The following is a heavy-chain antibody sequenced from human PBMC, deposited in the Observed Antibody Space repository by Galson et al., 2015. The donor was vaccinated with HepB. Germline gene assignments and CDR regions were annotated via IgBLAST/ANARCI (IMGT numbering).Heavy chain of an antibody. V-gene: IGHV4-39*07. CDR3: ARDPVSIAVAGLDY. CDR2: IYYSGST. CDR1: GGSISSSSYY. J-gene: IGHJ4*02. Sequence: LSLTCSVSGGSISSSSYYWGWIRQPPGKGLEWIGSIYYSGSTYYNPSLKSRVTISVDTSKNQFSLKLSSVTAADTAVYYCARDPVSIAVAGLDYWGQGTLVTVSS. D-gene: IGHD6-19*01.